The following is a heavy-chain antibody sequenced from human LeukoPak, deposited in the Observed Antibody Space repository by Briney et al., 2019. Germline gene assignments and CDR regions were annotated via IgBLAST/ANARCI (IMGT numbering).Heavy chain of an antibody. V-gene: IGHV3-53*01. CDR2: IYSGGST. CDR3: ARASRADDAFDI. CDR1: GFTISSNY. D-gene: IGHD6-19*01. J-gene: IGHJ3*02. Sequence: GGSLRLSCAASGFTISSNYMSWVRQAPGKGLEWVSVIYSGGSTYYADSVKGRFTISRVNSKNTLYLQMNSLRAEDTAVYYCARASRADDAFDIWGQGTMVTVSS.